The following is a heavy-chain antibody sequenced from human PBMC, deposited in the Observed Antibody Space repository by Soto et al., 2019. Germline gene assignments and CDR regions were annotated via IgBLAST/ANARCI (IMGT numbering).Heavy chain of an antibody. CDR1: GFTFSDYY. CDR3: ARLHSSSWSFLDY. J-gene: IGHJ4*02. D-gene: IGHD6-13*01. CDR2: ISSSGSTI. V-gene: IGHV3-11*01. Sequence: GESLKISCAASGFTFSDYYMSWIRQAPGKGLEWVSYISSSGSTIYYADSVKGRFTISRDNAKNSLYLQMNSLRAEDTAVYYCARLHSSSWSFLDYWGQGTLVTVSS.